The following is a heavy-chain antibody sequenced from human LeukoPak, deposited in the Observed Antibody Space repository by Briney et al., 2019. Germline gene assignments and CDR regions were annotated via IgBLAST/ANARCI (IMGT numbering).Heavy chain of an antibody. V-gene: IGHV3-53*01. J-gene: IGHJ3*02. D-gene: IGHD3-22*01. CDR2: IYSGGST. CDR1: GFTVSSNY. Sequence: GGSLRLSCAASGFTVSSNYMSWVRQAPGKGLEWVSVIYSGGSTYYADSVKGRFTIPRDNSKNTLYLQMNSLRAEDTAVYYCARTLYYYDSSGYYYGAFDIWGQGTMVTVSS. CDR3: ARTLYYYDSSGYYYGAFDI.